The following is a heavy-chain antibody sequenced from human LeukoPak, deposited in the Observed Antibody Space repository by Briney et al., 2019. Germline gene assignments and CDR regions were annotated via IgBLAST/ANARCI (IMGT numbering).Heavy chain of an antibody. CDR3: ARQGYTASYYFLDY. V-gene: IGHV4-4*07. J-gene: IGHJ4*02. CDR2: IYTTGTT. Sequence: SETLSLTCTVSGGSIRSYYWGRVRQPAGKGLEWIGRIYTTGTTNYNPSLKSRLTMSVDTSKNQFSLNLRSVIAADTAVYYCARQGYTASYYFLDYWSQGTLVTVSS. D-gene: IGHD3-10*01. CDR1: GGSIRSYY.